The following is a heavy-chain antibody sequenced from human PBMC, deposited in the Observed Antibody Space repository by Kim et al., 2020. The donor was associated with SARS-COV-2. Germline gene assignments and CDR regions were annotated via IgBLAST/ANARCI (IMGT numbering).Heavy chain of an antibody. Sequence: RFTISRDNSKNTLYLQMNSLRAEDTAVYYCAKDSLRFTHSIAAREGYFQHWGQGTLVTVSS. D-gene: IGHD6-6*01. CDR3: AKDSLRFTHSIAAREGYFQH. J-gene: IGHJ1*01. V-gene: IGHV3-30*02.